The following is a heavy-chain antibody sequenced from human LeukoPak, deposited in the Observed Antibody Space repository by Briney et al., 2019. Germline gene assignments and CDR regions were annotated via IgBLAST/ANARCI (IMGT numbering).Heavy chain of an antibody. D-gene: IGHD6-25*01. CDR3: LPPIAAIRLGY. Sequence: GRSLRLSCAASGFTFSSYGMHWVRQAPGKGLEWVAVISYDGSNKYYADSVKGRFTISRDNSKNTLYLQMNSLRAEDTAVYYCLPPIAAIRLGYWGQGTLVTVSS. CDR1: GFTFSSYG. V-gene: IGHV3-30*03. J-gene: IGHJ4*02. CDR2: ISYDGSNK.